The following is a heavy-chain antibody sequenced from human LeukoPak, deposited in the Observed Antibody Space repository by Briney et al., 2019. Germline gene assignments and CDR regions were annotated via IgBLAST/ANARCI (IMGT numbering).Heavy chain of an antibody. J-gene: IGHJ4*02. CDR2: IYHSGST. D-gene: IGHD5-12*01. CDR3: ARGGYSGYDHFDY. Sequence: NSSETLSLTCTVSGYSISSGYYWGWIRQPPGKGLEWIGSIYHSGSTYYNPSLKSRVTISVDTSKNQFSLKLSSVTAADTAVYYCARGGYSGYDHFDYWGQGTLVTVSS. CDR1: GYSISSGYY. V-gene: IGHV4-38-2*02.